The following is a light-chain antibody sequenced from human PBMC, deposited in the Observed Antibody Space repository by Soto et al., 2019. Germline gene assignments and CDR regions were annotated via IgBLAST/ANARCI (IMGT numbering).Light chain of an antibody. CDR2: EVS. CDR3: NSYAGSNNWV. CDR1: SSDVGGYNY. Sequence: QSALTQPASVSGSPGQSITISCTGTSSDVGGYNYVSWYQQHPGKAPKLMIYEVSKRPSGVPDRFSGSKFGNTASLTVSGLQAEDEADYYCNSYAGSNNWVFGGGTKLTVL. V-gene: IGLV2-8*01. J-gene: IGLJ3*02.